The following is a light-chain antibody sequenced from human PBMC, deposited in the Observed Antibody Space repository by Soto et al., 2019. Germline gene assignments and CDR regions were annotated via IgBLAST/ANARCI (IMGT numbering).Light chain of an antibody. CDR1: SSDVGGYNY. CDR2: DVS. Sequence: QSALTQPASVSGSPGQSITISCTGTSSDVGGYNYVSWYQQHPGKAPKLMIYDVSNRPSGVSNRFSGSKSGNTASLTISGCQAEDEADYYCSSYTSSSTPVFGGGTKLTVL. J-gene: IGLJ2*01. V-gene: IGLV2-14*01. CDR3: SSYTSSSTPV.